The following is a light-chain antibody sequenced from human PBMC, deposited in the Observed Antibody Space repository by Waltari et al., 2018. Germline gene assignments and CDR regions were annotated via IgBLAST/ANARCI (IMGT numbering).Light chain of an antibody. CDR2: DST. V-gene: IGKV3-11*01. CDR1: QSVGSK. CDR3: QQRSNWPIV. Sequence: EIVLTQSPATLSLSPGERATLSCRSSQSVGSKLVWYHPRPGQAPRLLIYDSTNRATGIPARFSGSGSGTDCSLSISSLEPEDFGVYYCQQRSNWPIVFGQGTRLEIK. J-gene: IGKJ5*01.